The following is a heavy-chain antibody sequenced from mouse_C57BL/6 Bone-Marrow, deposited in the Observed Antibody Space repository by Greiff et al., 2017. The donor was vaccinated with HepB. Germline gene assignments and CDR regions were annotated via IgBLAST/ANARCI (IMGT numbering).Heavy chain of an antibody. CDR2: INPSSGYT. V-gene: IGHV1-4*01. CDR3: ASPYYRNLFAY. D-gene: IGHD2-5*01. J-gene: IGHJ3*01. Sequence: QVQLQQSGAELARPGASVKMSCKASGYTFTSYTMHWVKQRPGQGLEWIGYINPSSGYTKYNQKFKDKATLTADKSSSTAYMQLSSLTSEDSAVYDCASPYYRNLFAYWGQGTLVTVSA. CDR1: GYTFTSYT.